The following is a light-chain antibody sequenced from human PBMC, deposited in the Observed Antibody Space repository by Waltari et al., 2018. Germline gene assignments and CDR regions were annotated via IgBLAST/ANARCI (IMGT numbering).Light chain of an antibody. Sequence: EIVLTQSPATLSLSPGERATLSCWASQNIGRPLAWYLPRSGQAPSLVIYDASNRATGITARFSGSGSGTDFTLTISSLEPEDFAVYYCQQRSTWPLTFGGGTKVDIK. CDR1: QNIGRP. V-gene: IGKV3-11*01. CDR3: QQRSTWPLT. J-gene: IGKJ4*01. CDR2: DAS.